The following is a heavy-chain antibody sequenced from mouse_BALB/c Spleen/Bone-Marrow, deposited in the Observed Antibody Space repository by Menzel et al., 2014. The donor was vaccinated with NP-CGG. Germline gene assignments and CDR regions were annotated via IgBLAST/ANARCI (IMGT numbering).Heavy chain of an antibody. Sequence: DVMLVESGGGLVQPGGSRKLSCAASGFTFSSFGMHWVRQAPEKGLEWVAYISGGSSIIYYADTVKGRFTISRDNPKNTLFLQMTSLRSEDTAIYYCARKDYFGYAAMDYWGQGTSVTVPS. CDR1: GFTFSSFG. J-gene: IGHJ4*01. D-gene: IGHD1-2*01. CDR2: ISGGSSII. CDR3: ARKDYFGYAAMDY. V-gene: IGHV5-17*02.